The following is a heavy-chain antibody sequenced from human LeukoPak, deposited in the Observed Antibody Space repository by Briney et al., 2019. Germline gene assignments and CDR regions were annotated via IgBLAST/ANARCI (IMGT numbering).Heavy chain of an antibody. CDR3: ARDHALGYFDI. CDR2: IYHSGST. CDR1: GGSIRSSTYY. V-gene: IGHV4-39*07. Sequence: SETLSLTCTVSGGSIRSSTYYWGWIRQPPGKELEWIGSIYHSGSTYYNESLKSRVTMSIDTSKNQFSLRLTSVIAADTAFYYCARDHALGYFDIWGQGTRVTVSS. D-gene: IGHD7-27*01. J-gene: IGHJ3*02.